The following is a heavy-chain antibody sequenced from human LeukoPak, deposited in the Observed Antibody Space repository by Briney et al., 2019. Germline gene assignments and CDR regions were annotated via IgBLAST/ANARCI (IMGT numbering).Heavy chain of an antibody. D-gene: IGHD3-10*01. CDR1: GFTFSYYW. V-gene: IGHV3-7*01. Sequence: GGSLRLSCVVSGFTFSYYWMSWVRQAPGKGLEWVANIKQDGSEKFYVGSVKGRFTISRDNAKNSLYLQMNSLRAEDTAVYYCAREGYGLGSYLPYGMDDWGQGTTVTVSS. CDR2: IKQDGSEK. CDR3: AREGYGLGSYLPYGMDD. J-gene: IGHJ6*02.